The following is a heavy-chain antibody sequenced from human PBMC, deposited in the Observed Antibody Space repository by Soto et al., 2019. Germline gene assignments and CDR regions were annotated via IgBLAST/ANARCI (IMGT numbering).Heavy chain of an antibody. Sequence: GASVKVSCKASGGTFSSYAISWVRQAPGQGLEWMGGIIPIFGTANYAQKFQGRVTITADESTSTAYMELSSLRSEDTAVYFCARGRGVKMVRGWGKGNLVTVSS. J-gene: IGHJ4*02. V-gene: IGHV1-69*13. D-gene: IGHD3-10*01. CDR1: GGTFSSYA. CDR2: IIPIFGTA. CDR3: ARGRGVKMVRG.